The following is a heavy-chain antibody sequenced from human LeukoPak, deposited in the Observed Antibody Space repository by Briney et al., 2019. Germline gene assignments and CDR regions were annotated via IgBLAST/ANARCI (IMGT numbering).Heavy chain of an antibody. Sequence: ASVKVSCKASGYTFISYAMHWVRQAPGQRLEWMGWINAGNGNTKYSQKFQGRVTITRDTSTSTAYMELRSLRSDDTAVYYCARVKRNPLYCSGGSCYFFDYWGQGTLVTVSS. J-gene: IGHJ4*02. D-gene: IGHD2-15*01. V-gene: IGHV1-3*01. CDR2: INAGNGNT. CDR1: GYTFISYA. CDR3: ARVKRNPLYCSGGSCYFFDY.